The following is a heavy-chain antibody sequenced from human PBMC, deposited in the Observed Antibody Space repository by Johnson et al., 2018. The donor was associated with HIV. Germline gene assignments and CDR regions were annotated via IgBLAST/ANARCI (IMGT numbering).Heavy chain of an antibody. V-gene: IGHV3-23*04. J-gene: IGHJ3*01. Sequence: VQLVESGGGSAQPGGSLRLSCAASGFNFGSYAMTWVRQAPGKGLEWVSAISGNGGDTYFADSVTGRFTISRDNFKNTLNLQMNSLRAEDTAVYYCAKVHGTSWSYDALNFWGEGTLVTVSS. CDR2: ISGNGGDT. CDR3: AKVHGTSWSYDALNF. D-gene: IGHD5-24*01. CDR1: GFNFGSYA.